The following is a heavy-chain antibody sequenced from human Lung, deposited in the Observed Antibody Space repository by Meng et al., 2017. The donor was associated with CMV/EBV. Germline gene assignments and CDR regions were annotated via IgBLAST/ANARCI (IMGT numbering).Heavy chain of an antibody. CDR1: GFTFSSYA. CDR2: IYSGGSST. CDR3: TKVRGYCSSTSCSPLHY. V-gene: IGHV3-23*03. J-gene: IGHJ4*02. Sequence: GGSXRLXCAASGFTFSSYAMSWVRQAPGKGLEWVSVIYSGGSSTYYADSVKGRFTISRDNSKNTLYLQMNSLRAEDTAVYYCTKVRGYCSSTSCSPLHYWXQGTPVTVSS. D-gene: IGHD2-2*01.